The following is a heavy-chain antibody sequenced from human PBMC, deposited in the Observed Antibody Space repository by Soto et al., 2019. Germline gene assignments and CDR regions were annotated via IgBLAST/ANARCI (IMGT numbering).Heavy chain of an antibody. J-gene: IGHJ6*02. Sequence: PGGSLRLSCAASGFTFSSYTMNWVRQAPGKGLEWVSSISRSSSYIYYADSVKGRFTISRDNAKNSLYLQMNSLRAEDTAVYYCARDPEIGKIIYGMDVWGQGTTVTVSS. CDR1: GFTFSSYT. CDR3: ARDPEIGKIIYGMDV. CDR2: ISRSSSYI. V-gene: IGHV3-21*01.